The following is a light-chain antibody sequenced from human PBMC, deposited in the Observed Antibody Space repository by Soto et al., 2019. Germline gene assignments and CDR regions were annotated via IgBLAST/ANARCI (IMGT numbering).Light chain of an antibody. CDR3: QSYDSSLRV. V-gene: IGLV1-40*01. J-gene: IGLJ1*01. CDR2: GTT. Sequence: QSVLTQPPSVSGAPGQRVTISCTGSSSNIGAGYDVHWYQQLPGTAPKLLIYGTTNRPSGVPDRFSGSKSGTSASLAITGLQAEDEADYYCQSYDSSLRVFGTGTQLTVL. CDR1: SSNIGAGYD.